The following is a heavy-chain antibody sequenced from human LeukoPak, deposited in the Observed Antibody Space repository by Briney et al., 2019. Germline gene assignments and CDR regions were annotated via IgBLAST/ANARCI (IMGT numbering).Heavy chain of an antibody. V-gene: IGHV1-24*01. CDR3: VQGTLDAFDI. J-gene: IGHJ3*02. Sequence: ASVNVSCKVSGYTLTELSMHWVRQAPGKGLEWMGGFDPEDGETIYAQKFQGRVTMTEDTSTDTAYMELSSLRSEDTAVYYCVQGTLDAFDIWGQGTMVTVSS. CDR1: GYTLTELS. D-gene: IGHD3-10*01. CDR2: FDPEDGET.